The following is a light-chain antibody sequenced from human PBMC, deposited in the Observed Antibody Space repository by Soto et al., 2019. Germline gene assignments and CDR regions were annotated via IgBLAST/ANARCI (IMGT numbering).Light chain of an antibody. J-gene: IGLJ3*02. V-gene: IGLV1-40*01. CDR2: GNS. Sequence: QSVLTQPPSVSGAPGQRVTISCTGSSPNIGAGYDVHWYQQLPGTAPKLLIYGNSNRPSGVPDRFSGSKSGTSASLAITGLQAEDEADYYCQSYESSLSGGVFGGGTQLTVL. CDR1: SPNIGAGYD. CDR3: QSYESSLSGGV.